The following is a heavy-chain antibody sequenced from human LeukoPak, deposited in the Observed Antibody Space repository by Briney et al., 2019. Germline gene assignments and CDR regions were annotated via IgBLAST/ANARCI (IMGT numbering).Heavy chain of an antibody. D-gene: IGHD6-13*01. CDR2: IKQDGSEK. Sequence: PGGSLRLSCAASGLTFSSYWMSWVRQAPGKGLEWVANIKQDGSEKYYVDSVKGRFTISRDNAKNPLYLQMNSLRAEDTAVYYCARERRSSWYDYWGQGTLVTVSS. V-gene: IGHV3-7*01. CDR3: ARERRSSWYDY. J-gene: IGHJ4*02. CDR1: GLTFSSYW.